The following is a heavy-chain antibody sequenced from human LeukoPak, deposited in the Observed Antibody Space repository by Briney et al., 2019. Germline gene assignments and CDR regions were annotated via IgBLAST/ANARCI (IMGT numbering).Heavy chain of an antibody. CDR1: GFTFSSYA. Sequence: GGSLRLSCAASGFTFSSYAMPWVRQAPGKGLEWVSAISGSGGSTYYADSVKGRFTISRDNSKNTLYLQMNSLRAEDTAVYYCAKDLLAYCGGDCYSDYWGQGTLVTVSS. CDR2: ISGSGGST. V-gene: IGHV3-23*01. CDR3: AKDLLAYCGGDCYSDY. J-gene: IGHJ4*02. D-gene: IGHD2-21*02.